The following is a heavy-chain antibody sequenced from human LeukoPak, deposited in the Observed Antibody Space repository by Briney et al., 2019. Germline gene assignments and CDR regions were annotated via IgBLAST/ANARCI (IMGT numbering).Heavy chain of an antibody. J-gene: IGHJ6*02. CDR1: GGSISSYY. Sequence: SETLSLTCTVSGGSISSYYWSWIRQPPGKGLEWIGYIYYSGSTNYNPSLKSRVTISVDTSKNQFSLKLSSVTAADTAVYYCALTSLPCSSTSCYDYYYYYGMDVWGQGTTVTVS. D-gene: IGHD2-2*01. V-gene: IGHV4-59*08. CDR2: IYYSGST. CDR3: ALTSLPCSSTSCYDYYYYYGMDV.